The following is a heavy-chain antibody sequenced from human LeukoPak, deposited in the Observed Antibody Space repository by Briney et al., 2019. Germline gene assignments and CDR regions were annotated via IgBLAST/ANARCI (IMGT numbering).Heavy chain of an antibody. V-gene: IGHV4-59*01. CDR3: ARVLQGYDFWSGTNYGMDV. CDR1: GGSISSYY. J-gene: IGHJ6*02. Sequence: PSETLSLTCTVSGGSISSYYWSWIRQPPGKGLEWIGYIYYSGSTNYNPSLKSRVTISVDTSKNQFSLKLSSVTAADTAVYYCARVLQGYDFWSGTNYGMDVRGQGTTVTVSS. D-gene: IGHD3-3*01. CDR2: IYYSGST.